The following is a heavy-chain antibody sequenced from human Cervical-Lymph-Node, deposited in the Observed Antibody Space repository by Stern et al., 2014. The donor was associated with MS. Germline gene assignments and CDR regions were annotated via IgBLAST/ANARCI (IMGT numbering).Heavy chain of an antibody. CDR2: INPSAGTP. CDR1: GYTFTSFF. D-gene: IGHD6-19*01. J-gene: IGHJ4*02. CDR3: ARDDSTGWYYFDY. Sequence: QLVQSGAEVKKPGASVKVSYRASGYTFTSFFMHWVRQAPGQGLEWMGMINPSAGTPTYAQKFQGRVTVTRDTSTSTVYMELSGLRSEDTAMYYCARDDSTGWYYFDYWGQGTLVTVSS. V-gene: IGHV1-46*03.